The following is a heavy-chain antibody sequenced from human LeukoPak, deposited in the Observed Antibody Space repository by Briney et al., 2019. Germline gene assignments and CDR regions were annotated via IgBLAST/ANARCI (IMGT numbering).Heavy chain of an antibody. J-gene: IGHJ1*01. CDR3: ARAYYYDSSGFPFQH. Sequence: GGSLRLSCAASGFTFSSYSMNWVRQAPGKGLEWVSSISSSSSYIYYADSVKGRFTISRDNAKNSLYLQMNSLRAEDTAVCYCARAYYYDSSGFPFQHWGQGTLVTVSS. D-gene: IGHD3-22*01. V-gene: IGHV3-21*01. CDR1: GFTFSSYS. CDR2: ISSSSSYI.